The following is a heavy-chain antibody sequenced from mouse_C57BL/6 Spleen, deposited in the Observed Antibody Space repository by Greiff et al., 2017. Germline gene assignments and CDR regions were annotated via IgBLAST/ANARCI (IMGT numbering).Heavy chain of an antibody. CDR1: GYTFTSYW. V-gene: IGHV1-64*01. CDR3: TRRVYDHWFAY. CDR2: IPPNSGST. J-gene: IGHJ3*01. D-gene: IGHD1-1*01. Sequence: VQLQQPGAELVKPGASVKLSCKASGYTFTSYWMHWVKQRPGQGLEWIGKIPPNSGSTNYNEKFKSKATLTVDKSSSTAYMQLSSLSSEDSAVYCCTRRVYDHWFAYWGQGTLVTVSA.